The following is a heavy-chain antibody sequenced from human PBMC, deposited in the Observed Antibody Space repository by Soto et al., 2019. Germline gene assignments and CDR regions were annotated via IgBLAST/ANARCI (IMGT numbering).Heavy chain of an antibody. D-gene: IGHD5-12*01. CDR3: AREVSKYSGYEFDY. CDR1: GFTFSSYS. J-gene: IGHJ4*02. CDR2: ISSSSSYI. V-gene: IGHV3-21*01. Sequence: EVQLVESGGGLVKPGGSLRLSCAASGFTFSSYSMNWVRQAPGKGLEWVSSISSSSSYIYYSDSVKGRFTISRDNAKNSLYLQMNSLRAEDTAVYYCAREVSKYSGYEFDYWGQGTVVTVSS.